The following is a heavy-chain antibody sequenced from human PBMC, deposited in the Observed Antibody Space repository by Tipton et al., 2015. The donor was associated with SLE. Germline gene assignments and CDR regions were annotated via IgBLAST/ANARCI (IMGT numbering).Heavy chain of an antibody. CDR1: GYGFTNYW. V-gene: IGHV5-51*01. D-gene: IGHD1-1*01. J-gene: IGHJ4*02. Sequence: VQLVQSGAEVKKPGQSLKISCKGSGYGFTNYWIAWVRQMPGNGLEWMGIISPNDSDTRYSPSFQGQVSISVDKSISTAYLQWRSLKASDSAMYYCARHRDDDFFDYWGQGTLVTVSS. CDR2: ISPNDSDT. CDR3: ARHRDDDFFDY.